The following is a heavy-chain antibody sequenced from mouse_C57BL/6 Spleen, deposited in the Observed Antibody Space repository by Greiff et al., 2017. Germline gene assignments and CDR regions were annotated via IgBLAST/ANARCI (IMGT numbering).Heavy chain of an antibody. D-gene: IGHD2-1*01. CDR2: IHPNSGST. J-gene: IGHJ2*01. CDR3: SRNYGNYYFDY. V-gene: IGHV1-64*01. Sequence: QVQLQQPGAELVKPGASVKLSCKASGYTFTSYWMHWVKQRPGQGLEWIGMIHPNSGSTNYNEKFKSKATLTVDKSSSTAYMALSRLTSEDSAVSYCSRNYGNYYFDYWGQGTTLTVSS. CDR1: GYTFTSYW.